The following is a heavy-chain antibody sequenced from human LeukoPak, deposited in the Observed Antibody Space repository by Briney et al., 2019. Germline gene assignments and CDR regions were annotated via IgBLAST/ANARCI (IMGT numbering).Heavy chain of an antibody. Sequence: GGSLRLSRAASGFTFSTYVMGWVRQAPGKGLEWVSGISGSGDNTYYADSVKGRFTVSRDNSKNTLYLQMNSLRAEDTAIYYCAKGSGYDTDFDYWGQGTLVTVSS. CDR1: GFTFSTYV. CDR3: AKGSGYDTDFDY. V-gene: IGHV3-23*01. CDR2: ISGSGDNT. J-gene: IGHJ4*02. D-gene: IGHD3-9*01.